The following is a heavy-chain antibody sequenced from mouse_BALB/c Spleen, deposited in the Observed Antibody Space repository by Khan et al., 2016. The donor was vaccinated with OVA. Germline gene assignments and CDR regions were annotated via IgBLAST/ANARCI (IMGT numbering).Heavy chain of an antibody. CDR1: GYIFIDYN. Sequence: QVQLQQSGTELARPGASVKLSCKASGYIFIDYNINWVKQRTGQGLEWIGEISPGSGNTYYNEKFKGKAKLTANKSSTQAYMQLSSLTSEDSAFFFGAREWGSWFPYWGQGTLVTVSA. D-gene: IGHD1-3*01. V-gene: IGHV1-77*01. CDR2: ISPGSGNT. J-gene: IGHJ3*01. CDR3: AREWGSWFPY.